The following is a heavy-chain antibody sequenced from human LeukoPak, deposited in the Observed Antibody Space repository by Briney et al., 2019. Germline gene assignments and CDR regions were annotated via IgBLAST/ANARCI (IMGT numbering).Heavy chain of an antibody. D-gene: IGHD1-1*01. CDR3: ASVEMATTNFDY. V-gene: IGHV4-39*01. CDR2: IYYSGST. J-gene: IGHJ4*02. Sequence: SETLSLTCTVSGGSISSSSYYWGWIRQPPGKGLGWIGSIYYSGSTYYNPSLKSRVTISVDTSKNQFSLKLSFVTAADTAVYYCASVEMATTNFDYWGQGTLVTVSS. CDR1: GGSISSSSYY.